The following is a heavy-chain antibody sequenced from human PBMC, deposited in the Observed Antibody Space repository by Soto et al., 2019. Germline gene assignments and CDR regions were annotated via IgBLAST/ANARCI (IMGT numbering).Heavy chain of an antibody. Sequence: VGSLRLSCGAAGVTFTSYGMSWVRQAPGKGLEWLSYINNGYTTIDHAAPVKGRFTISRDVSKNTLYLQMNSLKTEDTAVYYCTTDPGGGVTPREVPDYWGQGPLVTVSS. V-gene: IGHV3-15*01. D-gene: IGHD3-16*01. CDR2: INNGYTTI. CDR1: GVTFTSYG. J-gene: IGHJ4*02. CDR3: TTDPGGGVTPREVPDY.